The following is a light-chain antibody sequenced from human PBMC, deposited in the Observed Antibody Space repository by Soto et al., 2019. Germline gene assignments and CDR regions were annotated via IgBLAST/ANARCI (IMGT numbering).Light chain of an antibody. CDR1: QGINSY. J-gene: IGKJ5*01. Sequence: DIQLTQSPSFLSASVGDRVTITCRASQGINSYLAWYQQKPGKVPKLLIYAASTLQSGVPSRFSGSGSGTEFTLTISSLQPKDFATYYCQQINSYPITFGQGTRLEI. CDR3: QQINSYPIT. CDR2: AAS. V-gene: IGKV1-9*01.